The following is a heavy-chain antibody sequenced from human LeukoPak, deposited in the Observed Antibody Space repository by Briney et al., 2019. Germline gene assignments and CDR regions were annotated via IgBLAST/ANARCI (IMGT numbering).Heavy chain of an antibody. V-gene: IGHV1-46*01. J-gene: IGHJ6*03. Sequence: ASVKVSCKASGYTFTSYYTHWVRQAPGQGLEWMGIINPSGGSTSYAQKFQGRVTMTRDMSTSTVYMELSSLRSEDTAVYYCARSKPTVTTHYYYYMDVWGKGTTVTVSS. CDR3: ARSKPTVTTHYYYYMDV. CDR1: GYTFTSYY. D-gene: IGHD4-17*01. CDR2: INPSGGST.